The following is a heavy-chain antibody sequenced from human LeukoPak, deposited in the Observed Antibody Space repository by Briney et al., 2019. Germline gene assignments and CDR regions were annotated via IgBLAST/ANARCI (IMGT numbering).Heavy chain of an antibody. J-gene: IGHJ4*02. CDR3: ARATYYYESSGYKKRGFDY. CDR2: IIPIFGTA. Sequence: SVKVSCKASGGTFSSYAISWVRQAPGQGLEWMGGIIPIFGTANYAQKFQGRVTITADKSTSTAYMELSSLRSEDTAVYYCARATYYYESSGYKKRGFDYWGQGTLVTDSS. D-gene: IGHD3-22*01. CDR1: GGTFSSYA. V-gene: IGHV1-69*06.